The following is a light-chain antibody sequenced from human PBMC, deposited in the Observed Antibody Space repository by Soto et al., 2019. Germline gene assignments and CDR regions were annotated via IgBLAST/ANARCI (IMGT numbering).Light chain of an antibody. CDR1: QSVSSS. J-gene: IGKJ1*01. CDR2: GAS. Sequence: EIVLTQSPGTLSVSPGERATLSCRASQSVSSSLAWYQQKPGQAPRLLIYGASSRATGIPDRFSGSGSGTDFTLTISRLEPEDFAVYYCQQYGSSPLWTFGQGTKVDIK. CDR3: QQYGSSPLWT. V-gene: IGKV3-20*01.